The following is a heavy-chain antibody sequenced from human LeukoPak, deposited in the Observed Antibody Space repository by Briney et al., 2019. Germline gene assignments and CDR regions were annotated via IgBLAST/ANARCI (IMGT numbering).Heavy chain of an antibody. CDR2: ISSSGST. CDR3: ARGPYSYDSSGAFDI. V-gene: IGHV4-61*02. Sequence: SQTLSLTCTVSGDSLSSGDYYWSWIRQPAGTGLEWLGRISSSGSTKYNPSLKSRVTISVDTSKNQFSLKLSSVTAADTAVYFCARGPYSYDSSGAFDIWGQGTMGTVSS. CDR1: GDSLSSGDYY. D-gene: IGHD3-22*01. J-gene: IGHJ3*02.